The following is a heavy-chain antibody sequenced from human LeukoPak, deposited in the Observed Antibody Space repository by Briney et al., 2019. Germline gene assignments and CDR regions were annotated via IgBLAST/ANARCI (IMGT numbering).Heavy chain of an antibody. J-gene: IGHJ4*02. CDR1: GYTFTDYY. V-gene: IGHV1-69-2*01. Sequence: ATVKISCKVSGYTFTDYYMHWVQQAPGKGLEWMGLVDPEDGETIYAEKFQGRVTITANTSTDTAYMELSSLRSEDTAVYYCAILAYCGGDCYRSTASDWGQGTPFTVSS. CDR2: VDPEDGET. CDR3: AILAYCGGDCYRSTASD. D-gene: IGHD2-21*01.